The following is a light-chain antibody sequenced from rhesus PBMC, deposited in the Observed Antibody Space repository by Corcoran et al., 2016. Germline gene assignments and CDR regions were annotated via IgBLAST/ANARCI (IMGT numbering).Light chain of an antibody. CDR3: SSYADRNTFV. V-gene: IGLV2-32*02. CDR1: SSDIGGYNY. CDR2: EVS. Sequence: QAALTQPRSVSGSPGQSVTISCTGTSSDIGGYNYVSWYQQHPGTAPKLMIYEVSKRPSGVSDRFSGSKSGNTASLTISGLQAEDEADYYCSSYADRNTFVFGSGTKLTVL. J-gene: IGLJ6*01.